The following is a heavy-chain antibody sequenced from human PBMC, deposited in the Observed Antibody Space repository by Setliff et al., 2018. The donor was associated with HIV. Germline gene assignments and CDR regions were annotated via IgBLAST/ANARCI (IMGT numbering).Heavy chain of an antibody. CDR1: GFTFSDYH. J-gene: IGHJ3*02. D-gene: IGHD3-22*01. Sequence: GGSLRLSCAASGFTFSDYHMSWIRQAPGKGLEWISYISTGTTIFYADSVKGRFTISRDNAKNSLYLQMNSLRAEDTAVYYCARESAMYYYDSSGYYYDAFDIWGQGTMVTVSS. CDR3: ARESAMYYYDSSGYYYDAFDI. V-gene: IGHV3-11*04. CDR2: ISTGTTI.